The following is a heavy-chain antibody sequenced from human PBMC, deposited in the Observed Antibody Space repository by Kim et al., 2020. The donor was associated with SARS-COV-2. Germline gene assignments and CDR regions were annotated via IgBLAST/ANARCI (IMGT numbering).Heavy chain of an antibody. Sequence: ADSVKGRFTIFRDNCKNTLYLQLNSLRAGDTAVYYCAIVASKLRFLNFEYWGQGTLVTASP. CDR3: AIVASKLRFLNFEY. V-gene: IGHV3-23*01. D-gene: IGHD3-3*01. J-gene: IGHJ4*02.